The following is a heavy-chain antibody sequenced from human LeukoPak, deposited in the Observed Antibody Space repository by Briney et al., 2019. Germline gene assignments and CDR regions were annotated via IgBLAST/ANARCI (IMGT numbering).Heavy chain of an antibody. J-gene: IGHJ4*02. Sequence: LTCAVYGGSFSGYYWSWVRQAPGKGLEWVAVIWYDGSNKYYADSVKGRFTISRDNSKNTLYLQMNSLRAEDTAVYYCARDWAVAGPFDYWGQGTLVTVSS. CDR2: IWYDGSNK. CDR1: GGSFSGYY. D-gene: IGHD6-19*01. V-gene: IGHV3-33*08. CDR3: ARDWAVAGPFDY.